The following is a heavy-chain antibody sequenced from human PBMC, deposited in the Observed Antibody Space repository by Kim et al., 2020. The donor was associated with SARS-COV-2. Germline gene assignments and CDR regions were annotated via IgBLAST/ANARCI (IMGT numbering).Heavy chain of an antibody. CDR3: ARADFWSVTAGFDY. D-gene: IGHD3-3*01. Sequence: GKGRVTFSRDNAKNSLYMQMNSLGAEDTAVYYCARADFWSVTAGFDYWGQGTLVTVSS. J-gene: IGHJ4*02. V-gene: IGHV3-11*01.